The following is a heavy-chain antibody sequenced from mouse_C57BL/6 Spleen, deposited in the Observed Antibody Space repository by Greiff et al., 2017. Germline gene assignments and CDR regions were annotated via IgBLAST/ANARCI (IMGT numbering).Heavy chain of an antibody. CDR1: GYAFSSSW. CDR2: IYPGDGDT. J-gene: IGHJ2*01. CDR3: ASTYRYFDD. V-gene: IGHV1-82*01. Sequence: QVQLQQSGPELVKPGASVKISCKASGYAFSSSWMNWVKQRPGKGLEWIGRIYPGDGDTNYNGKFKGKATLTADKSSSTAYMQLSSLTSEDSAVYFCASTYRYFDDWGQGTTVTVSS.